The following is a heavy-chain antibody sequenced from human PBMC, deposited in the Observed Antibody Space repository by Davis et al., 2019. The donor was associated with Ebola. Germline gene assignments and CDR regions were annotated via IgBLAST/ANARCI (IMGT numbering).Heavy chain of an antibody. CDR2: ISSSSSYI. CDR1: GFTFSSYS. CDR3: ARGGLYSGSYLDY. Sequence: GGSLRLSCAASGFTFSSYSVNWVRQAPGKGLEWVSSISSSSSYIYYADSVKGRFTISRDNAKNSLYLQMNSLRAEDTAVYYCARGGLYSGSYLDYWGQGTLVTVSS. V-gene: IGHV3-21*01. D-gene: IGHD1-26*01. J-gene: IGHJ4*02.